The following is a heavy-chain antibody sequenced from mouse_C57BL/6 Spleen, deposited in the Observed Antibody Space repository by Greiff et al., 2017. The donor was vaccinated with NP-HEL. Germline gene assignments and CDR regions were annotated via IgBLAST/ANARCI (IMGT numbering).Heavy chain of an antibody. CDR3: ARDELTGTWFAY. D-gene: IGHD4-1*01. J-gene: IGHJ3*01. Sequence: EVQLQQSGPELVKPGASVKMSCKASGYTFTDYNMHWVKQSHGKSLEWIGYINPNNGGTSYNQKFKGKATLTVNKSSSTAYMELRSLTSEDSAVYYCARDELTGTWFAYWGQGTLVTVSA. V-gene: IGHV1-22*01. CDR2: INPNNGGT. CDR1: GYTFTDYN.